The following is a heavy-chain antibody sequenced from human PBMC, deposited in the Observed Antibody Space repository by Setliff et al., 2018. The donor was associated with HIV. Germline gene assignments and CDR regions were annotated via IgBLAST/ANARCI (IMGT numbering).Heavy chain of an antibody. CDR2: IRYDGNNK. CDR3: ARETYYYGSGVPPVIDY. V-gene: IGHV3-30*02. CDR1: GFTFSSYG. Sequence: GGSLRLSCAASGFTFSSYGMHWVRQAPGKGLEWVAFIRYDGNNKYYADSVKGRFTISRDNAKNSLYLQMNSLRAEDTAVYYCARETYYYGSGVPPVIDYWGQGTLVTVSS. D-gene: IGHD3-10*01. J-gene: IGHJ4*02.